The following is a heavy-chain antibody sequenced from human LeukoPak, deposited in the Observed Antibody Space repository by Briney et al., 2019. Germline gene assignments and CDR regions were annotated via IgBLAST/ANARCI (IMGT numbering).Heavy chain of an antibody. Sequence: ASVKVSCKASGYTFSDYYMHWVRQAPGQGLEWMGWVNGHNGDTKFAPRFQGRVTMTRDTSISTAYMELSSLSSDDTGVYYCARAPVTPSRGAEYFQHWGQGTLVTVSS. V-gene: IGHV1-2*02. D-gene: IGHD4-23*01. CDR1: GYTFSDYY. CDR2: VNGHNGDT. CDR3: ARAPVTPSRGAEYFQH. J-gene: IGHJ1*01.